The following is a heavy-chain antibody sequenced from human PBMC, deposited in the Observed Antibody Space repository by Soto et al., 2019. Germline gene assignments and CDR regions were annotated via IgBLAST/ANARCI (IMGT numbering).Heavy chain of an antibody. CDR3: ARDLWFGEPELYYYYGMDV. CDR2: ISGSGGST. Sequence: PGGSLRLSCAASGFTFSSFAMSWVRQAPGKGLEWVSAISGSGGSTYYADSVKGRFTISRDNSKNTLYLQMNSLRAEDTAVYYCARDLWFGEPELYYYYGMDVWGQGTTVTVSS. CDR1: GFTFSSFA. D-gene: IGHD3-10*01. V-gene: IGHV3-23*01. J-gene: IGHJ6*02.